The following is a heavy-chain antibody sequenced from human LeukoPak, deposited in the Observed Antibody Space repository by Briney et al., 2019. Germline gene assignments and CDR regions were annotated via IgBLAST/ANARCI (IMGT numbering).Heavy chain of an antibody. Sequence: ASVKVSCKASGYTFTSYGISWVRQAPGQGLEWMGWTSAYNGNTNYAQKLQGRVTMTTDTSTSTAYMELRSLRSDDTAVYYCARVANRFGMIVVVIKVPDAFDIWGQGTMVTVSS. D-gene: IGHD3-22*01. CDR2: TSAYNGNT. J-gene: IGHJ3*02. V-gene: IGHV1-18*01. CDR1: GYTFTSYG. CDR3: ARVANRFGMIVVVIKVPDAFDI.